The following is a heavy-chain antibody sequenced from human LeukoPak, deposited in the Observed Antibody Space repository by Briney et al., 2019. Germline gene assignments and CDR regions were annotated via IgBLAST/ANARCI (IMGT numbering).Heavy chain of an antibody. V-gene: IGHV3-66*01. CDR3: VRGQMYSSSWPPFDY. CDR1: GFTVSSNY. Sequence: PGGSLRLSCAASGFTVSSNYMSWVRQAPGKGLEWVSVIYSGGSTYYADSVKGRFTISRDNSKNTLYLQMNSLRAEDTAVYYCVRGQMYSSSWPPFDYWGQGTLVTVSS. CDR2: IYSGGST. J-gene: IGHJ4*02. D-gene: IGHD6-13*01.